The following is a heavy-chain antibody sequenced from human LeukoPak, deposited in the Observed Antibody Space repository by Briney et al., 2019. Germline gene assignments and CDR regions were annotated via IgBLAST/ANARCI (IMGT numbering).Heavy chain of an antibody. CDR1: GFTFSSYW. CDR2: IKQDGSEK. Sequence: GGSLRLSCAASGFTFSSYWMTWVRQAPGKGLEWVANIKQDGSEKYYVDSVKGRFTISRDNAKNSLYLQMNSLRAEDTAVYYCARPYSSDWYGWFDPWGQGTLVTVSS. D-gene: IGHD6-13*01. V-gene: IGHV3-7*04. J-gene: IGHJ5*02. CDR3: ARPYSSDWYGWFDP.